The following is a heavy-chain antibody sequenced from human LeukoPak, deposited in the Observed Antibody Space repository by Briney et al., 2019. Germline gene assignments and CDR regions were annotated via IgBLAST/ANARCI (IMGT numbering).Heavy chain of an antibody. CDR1: GGSTSSDY. CDR2: VYNSGDT. D-gene: IGHD3-16*01. J-gene: IGHJ2*01. V-gene: IGHV4-59*08. CDR3: ARLKLGAYFDL. Sequence: SETLSLTCTVSGGSTSSDYWSWIRQSPGKGLEWVGYVYNSGDTGKDPSLKSRVTILLDTSKNQCSLKLTSVSAADTAVYYCARLKLGAYFDLWGRGTLVTVSS.